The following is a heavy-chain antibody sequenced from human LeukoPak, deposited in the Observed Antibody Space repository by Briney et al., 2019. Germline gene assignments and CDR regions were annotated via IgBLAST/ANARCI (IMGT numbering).Heavy chain of an antibody. CDR2: IYTSGST. CDR3: ARGGRDSSGYYFDWYFDL. J-gene: IGHJ2*01. V-gene: IGHV4-4*07. D-gene: IGHD3-22*01. CDR1: HDSIRSYY. Sequence: SETLSLTCTVSHDSIRSYYWSWIRQSAGKGLEWIGRIYTSGSTNYNPSLKSRVTMSVDTSKNQFSLKLSSVTAADTAVYYCARGGRDSSGYYFDWYFDLWGRGTLVTVSS.